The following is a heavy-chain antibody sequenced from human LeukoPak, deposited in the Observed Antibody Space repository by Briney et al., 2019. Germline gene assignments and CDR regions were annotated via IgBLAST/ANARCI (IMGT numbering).Heavy chain of an antibody. CDR2: INSDGSSI. Sequence: GGSLRLSCAASGFTFSSYWMHWVRQDPGKGLVWVSRINSDGSSITYADSVKGRFTISRDNAKNTLYLQMNSLGVEDTAVYYCAREGRVSGFDFDSWGQGTLVTVSS. CDR1: GFTFSSYW. CDR3: AREGRVSGFDFDS. V-gene: IGHV3-74*03. J-gene: IGHJ4*02. D-gene: IGHD5-12*01.